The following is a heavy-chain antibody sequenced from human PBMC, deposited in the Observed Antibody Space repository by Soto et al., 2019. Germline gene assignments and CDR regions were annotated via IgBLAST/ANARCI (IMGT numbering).Heavy chain of an antibody. CDR3: AKDGDQGLDIGVVPAANVDY. Sequence: EVQLLESGGGLVQPGGSLRLSCAASGFTFSSYAMSWVRQAPGKGLEWVSAISGSGGSTYYADSVKGRFTISRDNSKNPLYLQMNSLRAEDTAVYYCAKDGDQGLDIGVVPAANVDYWGQGTLVTVSS. D-gene: IGHD2-2*03. CDR1: GFTFSSYA. J-gene: IGHJ4*02. V-gene: IGHV3-23*01. CDR2: ISGSGGST.